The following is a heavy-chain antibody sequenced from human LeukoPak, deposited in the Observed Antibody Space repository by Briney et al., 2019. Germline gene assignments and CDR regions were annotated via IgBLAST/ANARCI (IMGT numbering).Heavy chain of an antibody. D-gene: IGHD1-26*01. CDR2: IYYSGST. J-gene: IGHJ4*02. CDR3: ARDYSPHSRRRKGATRQTDYFDY. Sequence: SETLSLTCTVSGGSISSSSYYWGWIRQPPGKGLEWIGSIYYSGSTYYNPSLKSRVTISVDTSKNQFSLKLSSVTAADTAVYYCARDYSPHSRRRKGATRQTDYFDYWGQGTLVTVSS. CDR1: GGSISSSSYY. V-gene: IGHV4-39*07.